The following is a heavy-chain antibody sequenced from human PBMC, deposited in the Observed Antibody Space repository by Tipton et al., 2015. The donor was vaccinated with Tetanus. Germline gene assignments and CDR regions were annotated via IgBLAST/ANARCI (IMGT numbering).Heavy chain of an antibody. CDR2: ISWKSGTI. CDR3: ARLSANSYGYPQFDY. J-gene: IGHJ4*02. D-gene: IGHD5-18*01. CDR1: GFTFDDYA. Sequence: SLRLSCAASGFTFDDYAMHWVRQAPGKGLEWVSGISWKSGTIGYADSVKGRFTISRDNAKNSLYLQMNSLRAEDTAVYYCARLSANSYGYPQFDYWGQGTLVTVSS. V-gene: IGHV3-9*01.